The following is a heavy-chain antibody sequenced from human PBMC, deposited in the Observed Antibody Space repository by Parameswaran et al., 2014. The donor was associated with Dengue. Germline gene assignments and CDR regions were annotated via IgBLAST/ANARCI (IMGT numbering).Heavy chain of an antibody. CDR2: IYSGGST. D-gene: IGHD3-9*01. V-gene: IGHV3-66*01. Sequence: RWIRQPPGKGLEWVSVIYSGGSTYYADSVKGRFTISRDNSKNTLYFQMNSLRVEDTAVYYCARDRQAYDILTGYRHATFDIWGQGTMVTVSS. CDR3: ARDRQAYDILTGYRHATFDI. J-gene: IGHJ3*02.